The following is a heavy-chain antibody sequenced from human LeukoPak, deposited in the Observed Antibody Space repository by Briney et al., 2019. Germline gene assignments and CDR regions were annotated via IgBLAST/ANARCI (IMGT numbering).Heavy chain of an antibody. CDR1: GFTFSSYA. Sequence: GGSLRLSCAASGFTFSSYAMSWVRQAPGKGLEWVSATTGTGGNTYYADSVKGRFTISRDNSKNTLYVQMNSLRGEDTAVYYCAKLTRLQSGGYFDWLTGYMDVWGKGTTVNVSS. CDR3: AKLTRLQSGGYFDWLTGYMDV. V-gene: IGHV3-23*01. CDR2: TTGTGGNT. D-gene: IGHD3-9*01. J-gene: IGHJ6*03.